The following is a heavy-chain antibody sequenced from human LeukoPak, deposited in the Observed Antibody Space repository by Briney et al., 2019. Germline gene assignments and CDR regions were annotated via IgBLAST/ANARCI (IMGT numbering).Heavy chain of an antibody. CDR1: GGTFSSYA. J-gene: IGHJ6*03. D-gene: IGHD3-10*01. CDR3: ARTMVRGVIYYYYYMDV. Sequence: GASVKVSCKASGGTFSSYAISWVRQAPGQGLEWMGGIIPIFGTANYAQKFQGRVTITADKSTSTAYMELSSLRSEDTAVYYCARTMVRGVIYYYYYMDVWGKGTTVTVSS. CDR2: IIPIFGTA. V-gene: IGHV1-69*06.